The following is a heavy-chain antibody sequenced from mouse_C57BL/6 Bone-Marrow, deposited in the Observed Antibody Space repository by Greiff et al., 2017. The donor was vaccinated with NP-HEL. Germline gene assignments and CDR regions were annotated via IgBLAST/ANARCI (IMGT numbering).Heavy chain of an antibody. V-gene: IGHV5-4*01. CDR1: GFTFSSYA. D-gene: IGHD2-4*01. CDR2: ISDGGSYT. CDR3: ARGLRRFSYYAMDY. Sequence: EVQWVESGGGLVKPGGSLKLSCAASGFTFSSYAMSWVRQTPEKRLEWVATISDGGSYTYYPDNVKGRFTISRDNAKNNLYLQMSQLKSEDTAMYYCARGLRRFSYYAMDYWGQGTSVTVSS. J-gene: IGHJ4*01.